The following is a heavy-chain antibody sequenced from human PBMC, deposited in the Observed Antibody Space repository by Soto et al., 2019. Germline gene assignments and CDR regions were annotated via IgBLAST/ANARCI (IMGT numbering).Heavy chain of an antibody. CDR1: GYTFSTYA. D-gene: IGHD2-2*01. V-gene: IGHV1-3*01. J-gene: IGHJ5*02. CDR3: ARVPRYTSDIVEVPTVMFEDWFVP. Sequence: QVQLVQSGAEVKKPGASVKVSCKASGYTFSTYAVQWVRQAPGQSLEWIGWIHAGNGDTKYSQKFHDRVTIIRYTSASTRYMELSSLRSEDTAVYYCARVPRYTSDIVEVPTVMFEDWFVPWGQGTLVTVSS. CDR2: IHAGNGDT.